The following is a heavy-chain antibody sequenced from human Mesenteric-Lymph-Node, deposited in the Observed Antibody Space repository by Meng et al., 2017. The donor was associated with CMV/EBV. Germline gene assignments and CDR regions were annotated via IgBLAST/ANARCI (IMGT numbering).Heavy chain of an antibody. CDR2: IYSGGSST. Sequence: FPFSSYAMRWVRQAPGKGLEWVSVIYSGGSSTYYADSVKGRFTISRDNSKNTLYLQMNSLRAEDTAVYYCAKLEKSSGWYSYGMDVWGQGTMVTVSS. D-gene: IGHD6-19*01. J-gene: IGHJ6*02. CDR1: FPFSSYA. V-gene: IGHV3-23*03. CDR3: AKLEKSSGWYSYGMDV.